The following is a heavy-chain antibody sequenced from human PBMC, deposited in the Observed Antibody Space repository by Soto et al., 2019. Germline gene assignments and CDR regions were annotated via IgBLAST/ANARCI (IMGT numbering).Heavy chain of an antibody. D-gene: IGHD2-8*01. J-gene: IGHJ4*02. CDR2: ISPGGDNI. V-gene: IGHV3-11*01. CDR3: VGETQWYFNY. Sequence: QVQLVESGGGLVKPGGSLRLSCAASGFSFGDHYMSWIRQAPGKGLEWVSYISPGGDNIHYADSVKGRFTISRDNARNSLYLQMNSLRVEDTAVYYCVGETQWYFNYWGQGTLVTVSS. CDR1: GFSFGDHY.